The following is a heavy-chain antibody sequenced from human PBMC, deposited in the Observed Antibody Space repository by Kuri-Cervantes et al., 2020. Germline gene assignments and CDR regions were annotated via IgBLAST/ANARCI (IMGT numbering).Heavy chain of an antibody. CDR3: AKESVVGGGDY. Sequence: GESLKISCTASGFTFNNYALSWVRQAPGKGLEWVSAISGSGDGTYYADSVKGRFTISRDNSKSTLYLHMNSLRAEDTAVYYCAKESVVGGGDYWGQGTLVTVSS. CDR1: GFTFNNYA. CDR2: ISGSGDGT. V-gene: IGHV3-23*01. J-gene: IGHJ4*02. D-gene: IGHD2-21*01.